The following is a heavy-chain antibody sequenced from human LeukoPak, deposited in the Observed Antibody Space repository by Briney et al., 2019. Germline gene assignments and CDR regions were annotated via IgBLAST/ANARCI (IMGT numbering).Heavy chain of an antibody. Sequence: ASVKVSCKASGYTFTTYAMSWVRQAPGQGLEWMGWISPHNGNTNYAQKLQGRVTMTRDTSISTAYMELSRLRSDDTAVYYCARDAHIVVVTATYYGMDVWGQGTTVTVSS. V-gene: IGHV1-18*01. CDR2: ISPHNGNT. CDR3: ARDAHIVVVTATYYGMDV. D-gene: IGHD2-21*02. CDR1: GYTFTTYA. J-gene: IGHJ6*02.